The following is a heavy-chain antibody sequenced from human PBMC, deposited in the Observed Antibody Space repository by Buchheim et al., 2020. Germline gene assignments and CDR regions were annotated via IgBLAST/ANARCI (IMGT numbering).Heavy chain of an antibody. CDR2: IKQDGSEK. V-gene: IGHV3-7*01. CDR3: ARDKELAVLAAAGTPGYFDY. D-gene: IGHD6-13*01. Sequence: VQLVESGGGLVKPGGSLRLSCAASGFNSSDYYMSWIRQAPGKGLEWVANIKQDGSEKYYVDSVKGRFTISRDNAKNSLYLQMNSLRAEDTAVYYCARDKELAVLAAAGTPGYFDYWGQGTL. J-gene: IGHJ4*02. CDR1: GFNSSDYY.